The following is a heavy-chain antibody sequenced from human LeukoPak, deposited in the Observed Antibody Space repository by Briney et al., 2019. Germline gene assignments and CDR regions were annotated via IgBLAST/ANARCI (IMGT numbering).Heavy chain of an antibody. Sequence: SETLSLTCAVSGVSITSYYWSWIRQPPGKGLECIGYIYYSGSTNYNPSLKSRVTMSVDTSKNQFSLKLRSVTAADTAVYYCARQGRLGEVAFDIWGQGTLVAVSS. CDR2: IYYSGST. D-gene: IGHD3-16*01. J-gene: IGHJ3*02. CDR3: ARQGRLGEVAFDI. V-gene: IGHV4-59*08. CDR1: GVSITSYY.